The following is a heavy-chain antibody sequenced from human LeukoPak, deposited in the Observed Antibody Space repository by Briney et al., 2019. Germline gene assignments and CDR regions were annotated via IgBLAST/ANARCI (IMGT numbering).Heavy chain of an antibody. CDR3: APTPEAYTSNWNV. CDR2: INPDSGFT. Sequence: GASVKVSCKTSGYSFTDDYVQWVRQAPGQGLEWIGWINPDSGFTNYAQKFQGRVTMTRDTSISTAYMEVRRLRPDDTAVYYCAPTPEAYTSNWNVWGQGTLVTVSS. V-gene: IGHV1-2*02. J-gene: IGHJ4*02. D-gene: IGHD1-1*01. CDR1: GYSFTDDY.